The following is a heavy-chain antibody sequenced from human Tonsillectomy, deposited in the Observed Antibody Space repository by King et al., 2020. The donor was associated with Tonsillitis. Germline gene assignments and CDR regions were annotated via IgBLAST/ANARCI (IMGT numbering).Heavy chain of an antibody. D-gene: IGHD4-17*01. V-gene: IGHV4-39*01. CDR1: GASISSSNYY. Sequence: HLQLQESGPGLVRPSETLSLTCTVSGASISSSNYYWGWFRQPPGKGLEWMGNIFYSGSTYYNPSLKSRVTISVDTSKNQFSLRLSSVTAADTAVYYCARQDDDHGDHLLDYYFMDVWGKGTTVTVSS. CDR3: ARQDDDHGDHLLDYYFMDV. J-gene: IGHJ6*03. CDR2: IFYSGST.